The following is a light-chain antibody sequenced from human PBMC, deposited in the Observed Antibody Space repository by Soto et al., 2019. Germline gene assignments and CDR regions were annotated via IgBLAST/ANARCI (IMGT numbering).Light chain of an antibody. J-gene: IGKJ1*01. CDR3: QQYGDSPWT. CDR2: GAF. CDR1: QYISTK. Sequence: VLTQSPDSLPLSPGERATLSCRASQYISTKLAWYQQKPGQAPRLLFSGAFNRATDTPDRFSGSGSGTDFTLIISGVEAEDFAMYYCQQYGDSPWTFGQGTRVDFK. V-gene: IGKV3-20*01.